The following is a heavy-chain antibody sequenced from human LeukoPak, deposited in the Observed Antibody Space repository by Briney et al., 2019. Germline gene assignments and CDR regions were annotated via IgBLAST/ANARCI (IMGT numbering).Heavy chain of an antibody. CDR2: IYYTGIS. D-gene: IGHD3-10*01. V-gene: IGHV4-59*08. Sequence: SETLSLTCTVSGGSISGQYWSWTRQPPGKGLEWIAYIYYTGISDYNPSLKSRATISLDTSKNQFSLRPTSVTAADTAVYYCARHLSYSGSGPYFDSWGQGTLVTVSS. CDR1: GGSISGQY. J-gene: IGHJ4*02. CDR3: ARHLSYSGSGPYFDS.